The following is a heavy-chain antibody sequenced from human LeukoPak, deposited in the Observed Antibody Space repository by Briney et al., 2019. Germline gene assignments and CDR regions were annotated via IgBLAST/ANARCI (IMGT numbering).Heavy chain of an antibody. CDR3: AKDWQYYYDSSGYLQH. Sequence: GGPLRLSCAASGCTFDDYAMHWVRQAPGKGLEWVSLISGDGGSTYYADSVKGRFTISRDNSKNSLYLQMNSLRTEDTALYYCAKDWQYYYDSSGYLQHWGQGTLVTVSS. CDR1: GCTFDDYA. V-gene: IGHV3-43*02. D-gene: IGHD3-22*01. CDR2: ISGDGGST. J-gene: IGHJ1*01.